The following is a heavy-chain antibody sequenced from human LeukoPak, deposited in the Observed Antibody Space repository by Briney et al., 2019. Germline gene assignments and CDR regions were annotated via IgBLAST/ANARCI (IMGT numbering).Heavy chain of an antibody. Sequence: SETLSLTCNVSGGSISSGDYYWSWIRQPPGKGLEWIGYIYYSGSTYYNPSLKSRVTISVDTSKNQFSLKLSSVTAADTAVYYCARVWRGTYYFDYWGQGTLVTVSS. D-gene: IGHD3-3*01. CDR2: IYYSGST. CDR1: GGSISSGDYY. CDR3: ARVWRGTYYFDY. J-gene: IGHJ4*02. V-gene: IGHV4-30-4*01.